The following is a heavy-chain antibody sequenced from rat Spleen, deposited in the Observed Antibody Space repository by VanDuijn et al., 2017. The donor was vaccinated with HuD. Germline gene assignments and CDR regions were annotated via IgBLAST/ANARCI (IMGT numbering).Heavy chain of an antibody. CDR2: ISYDGSST. V-gene: IGHV5-29*01. D-gene: IGHD1-9*01. Sequence: EVQLVESDGGLVQPGRSLKLSCAASGFTFSNYDMAWVRQGPTKGLEWVASISYDGSSTYYRDSVKGRFTISRDNAKSTLSLQMDSLRSEDTATYYCARRHYGYTDYFDYWGQGVMVTVSS. J-gene: IGHJ2*01. CDR3: ARRHYGYTDYFDY. CDR1: GFTFSNYD.